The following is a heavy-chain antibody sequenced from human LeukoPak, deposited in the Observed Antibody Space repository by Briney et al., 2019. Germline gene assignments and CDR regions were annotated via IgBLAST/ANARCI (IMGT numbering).Heavy chain of an antibody. CDR2: LFSGGSA. CDR3: ARFHRGWYFDY. Sequence: PGGSLRLSCVASGFIFSDYYMSWIRQAPGKGLEWVSILFSGGSALYADSVKGRLTISRDNSKNTLYLQMNSLRAEDTAVYYCARFHRGWYFDYWGQGTLVTVSS. D-gene: IGHD2-15*01. CDR1: GFIFSDYY. V-gene: IGHV3-53*01. J-gene: IGHJ4*02.